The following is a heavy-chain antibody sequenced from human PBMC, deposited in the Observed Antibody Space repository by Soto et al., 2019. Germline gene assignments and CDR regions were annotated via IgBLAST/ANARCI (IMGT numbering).Heavy chain of an antibody. CDR3: ARQGYYYDSSGQRWFDP. J-gene: IGHJ5*02. V-gene: IGHV4-59*01. D-gene: IGHD3-22*01. CDR2: IYYSGST. Sequence: SETLSLTCTVSGGSISSYYWSWIRQPPGKGLEWIGYIYYSGSTNYNPSLKSRVTISVDTSKNQFSLKLSSVTAADTAVYYCARQGYYYDSSGQRWFDPWGQGTLVTVSS. CDR1: GGSISSYY.